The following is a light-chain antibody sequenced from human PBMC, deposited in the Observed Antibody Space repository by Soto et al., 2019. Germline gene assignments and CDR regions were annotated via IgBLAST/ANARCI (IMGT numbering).Light chain of an antibody. CDR3: QQRSNWPPVT. Sequence: EIVLTQSPATLSLSPGERATLSCRASQSVSSYLACYQQKPGQAPRLLIYDASNRATGIPARFSGSGSGTDFTLTISSLGPEDFAMYYGQQRSNWPPVTFGGGTKVEIK. CDR1: QSVSSY. J-gene: IGKJ4*01. V-gene: IGKV3-11*01. CDR2: DAS.